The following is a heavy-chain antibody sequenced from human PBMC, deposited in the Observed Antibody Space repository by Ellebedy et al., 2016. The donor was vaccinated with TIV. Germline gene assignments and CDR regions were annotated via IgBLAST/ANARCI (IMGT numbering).Heavy chain of an antibody. CDR2: ISAYNSHT. V-gene: IGHV1-18*04. J-gene: IGHJ4*02. Sequence: ASVKVSCKASGYTFTSYGISWVRQAPGQGLEWMGWISAYNSHTNYAQKLQGRVTMTTDTSTSTAYMELRSLRSDDTAVYYCARASLLQQLDYWGQGTLVTVSS. D-gene: IGHD6-13*01. CDR1: GYTFTSYG. CDR3: ARASLLQQLDY.